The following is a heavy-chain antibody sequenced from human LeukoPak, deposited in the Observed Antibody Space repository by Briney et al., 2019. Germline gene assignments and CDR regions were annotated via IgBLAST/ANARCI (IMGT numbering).Heavy chain of an antibody. CDR3: ARSQWYSSSWYYYYYMDV. J-gene: IGHJ6*03. D-gene: IGHD6-13*01. CDR2: INSDGSST. Sequence: PGGSLRLSCAASGFTFSSYWMHWVRHAPGRGLVWVSRINSDGSSTSYADSVKGRFTISRDNAKNTLYLQMNSLRAEDTAVYYCARSQWYSSSWYYYYYMDVWGKGTTVTVSS. CDR1: GFTFSSYW. V-gene: IGHV3-74*01.